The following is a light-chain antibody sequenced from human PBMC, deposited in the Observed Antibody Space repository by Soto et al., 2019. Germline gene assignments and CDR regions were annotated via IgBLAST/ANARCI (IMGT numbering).Light chain of an antibody. CDR3: QQYGSAPRT. V-gene: IGKV3-20*01. J-gene: IGKJ1*01. Sequence: EIVLTQSPGTLSLSPGERATLSCRASQSVSSSYLAWYQQKPGQAPRLLIYGASCRATGIPDRFSGSGSGTDFTLTISRLEPQDFAVDYCQQYGSAPRTFGQGTKVEIK. CDR1: QSVSSSY. CDR2: GAS.